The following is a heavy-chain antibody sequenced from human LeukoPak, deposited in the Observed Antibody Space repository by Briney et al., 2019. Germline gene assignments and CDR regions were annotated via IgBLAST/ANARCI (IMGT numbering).Heavy chain of an antibody. CDR3: ARAATWGGWTPFDY. CDR1: GGSISSYY. Sequence: SETLSLTCTVSGGSISSYYWSWIRQPPGKGLEWIGYIYYSGSTNYNPSLKSRVTISVDTSKNQFSLKLSSVTAADTAVYYCARAATWGGWTPFDYWGQGTLVTVSS. V-gene: IGHV4-59*01. CDR2: IYYSGST. D-gene: IGHD6-19*01. J-gene: IGHJ4*02.